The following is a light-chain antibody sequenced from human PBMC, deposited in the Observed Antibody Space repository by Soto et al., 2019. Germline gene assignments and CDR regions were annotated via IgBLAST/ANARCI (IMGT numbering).Light chain of an antibody. Sequence: QSVLSHPASVSGSPGHSITISCTGTSSDVGSYNLVSWYQQHPGKAPKLIIYEGSQRPSGISYRFSDSKSGNTASLTISGLQAEEEADYYCCSYAGSSTYVFGTGTKVTAL. CDR3: CSYAGSSTYV. V-gene: IGLV2-23*01. CDR1: SSDVGSYNL. CDR2: EGS. J-gene: IGLJ1*01.